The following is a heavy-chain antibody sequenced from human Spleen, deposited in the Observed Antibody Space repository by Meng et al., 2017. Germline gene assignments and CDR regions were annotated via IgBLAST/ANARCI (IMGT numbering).Heavy chain of an antibody. CDR1: GGSFSGYY. CDR3: ASCGDGYDSLCYFDY. V-gene: IGHV4-34*01. Sequence: QGQLQQWGAGLLKPSETLSLTCAVYGGSFSGYYWSWIRQPPGKGLEWIGEINHSGSTNYNPSLKSRVTISVDTSKNQFSLKLSSVTAADTAVYYCASCGDGYDSLCYFDYWGQGTLVTVSS. J-gene: IGHJ4*02. D-gene: IGHD5-24*01. CDR2: INHSGST.